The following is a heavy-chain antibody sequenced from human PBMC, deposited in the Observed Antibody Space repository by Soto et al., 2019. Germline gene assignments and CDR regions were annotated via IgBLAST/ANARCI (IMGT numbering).Heavy chain of an antibody. Sequence: QVRLVQSGAEVQKPGSSVKVSCKASGGTFSNYTITWVRQAPGQGLEWMGRLIPILGLANYAQKFRGRVTITADKSTTTAYMELRSLRSEDTAMYYCARFKLGEDYWGQGTLVTVSS. D-gene: IGHD3-16*01. CDR1: GGTFSNYT. CDR3: ARFKLGEDY. J-gene: IGHJ4*02. V-gene: IGHV1-69*02. CDR2: LIPILGLA.